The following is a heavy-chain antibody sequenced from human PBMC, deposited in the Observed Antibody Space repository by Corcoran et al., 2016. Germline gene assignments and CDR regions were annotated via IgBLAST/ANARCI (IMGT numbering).Heavy chain of an antibody. CDR3: VRGRSAWYIDY. D-gene: IGHD2-15*01. Sequence: EVQLVESGGGLVQPGGSLRLSCAASGFTFRSYWMHWVRQAPGKGLVWVSHIYADESTTTYADSVKGRFTISRDNGKSTVYLQMNSLRAEGTAVYDCVRGRSAWYIDYWGQGTLVTVSA. CDR2: IYADESTT. V-gene: IGHV3-74*01. J-gene: IGHJ4*02. CDR1: GFTFRSYW.